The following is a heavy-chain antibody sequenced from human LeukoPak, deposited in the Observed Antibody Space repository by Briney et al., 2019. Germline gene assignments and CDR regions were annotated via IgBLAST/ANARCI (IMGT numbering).Heavy chain of an antibody. CDR2: IYYSGNT. Sequence: SETLSLTCTVSGGSISSSSYYWGWIRQPPGKGLEWIGSIYYSGNTYYNPSLKSRVTISVDTSKNQFSLKLTSVSVADTAVYYCARALTGAFRIGAFDIWGQGTLVTVSS. CDR1: GGSISSSSYY. J-gene: IGHJ3*02. D-gene: IGHD7-27*01. CDR3: ARALTGAFRIGAFDI. V-gene: IGHV4-39*01.